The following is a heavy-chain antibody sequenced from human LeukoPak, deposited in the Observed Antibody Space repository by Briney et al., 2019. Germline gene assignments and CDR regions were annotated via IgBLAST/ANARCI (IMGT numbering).Heavy chain of an antibody. D-gene: IGHD3-22*01. J-gene: IGHJ5*02. V-gene: IGHV4-30-2*03. CDR2: IYHSGST. Sequence: SETLSLTCTVSGGSISSGGYYWSWIRQPPGKGLEWIGYIYHSGSTYYNPSLKSRVTISVDTSKNQFSLKLSSVTAADTAVYYCARHSSGTGADNWFDPWGQGTLVTVSS. CDR3: ARHSSGTGADNWFDP. CDR1: GGSISSGGYY.